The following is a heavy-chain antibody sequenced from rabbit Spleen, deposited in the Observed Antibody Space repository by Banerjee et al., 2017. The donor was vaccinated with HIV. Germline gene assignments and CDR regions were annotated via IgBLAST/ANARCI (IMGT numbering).Heavy chain of an antibody. CDR2: IYAGSSGTT. Sequence: QSLEESGGDLVKPGASLTLTCTASGFSFSSSYWMCWVRQAPGKGLEWIACIYAGSSGTTYYASWAKGRFTISKTSSTTVTLQMTSLTAADTATYFCARDLAGVVGWNFGLWGPGTLVTVS. V-gene: IGHV1S40*01. CDR3: ARDLAGVVGWNFGL. D-gene: IGHD4-1*01. CDR1: GFSFSSSYW. J-gene: IGHJ6*01.